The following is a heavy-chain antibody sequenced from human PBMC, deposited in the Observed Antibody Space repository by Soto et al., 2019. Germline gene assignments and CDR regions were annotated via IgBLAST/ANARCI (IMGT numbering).Heavy chain of an antibody. CDR1: GFTFSSYS. CDR3: ARPSYSSSSMYYYYYMDV. V-gene: IGHV3-48*01. Sequence: GGSLRLSCAASGFTFSSYSMNWVRQAPGKGLEWVSYISSSSSTIYYADSVKGRFTISRDNAKNSLYLQMNSLRAEDTAVYYCARPSYSSSSMYYYYYMDVWGKGTTVTVSS. D-gene: IGHD6-6*01. J-gene: IGHJ6*03. CDR2: ISSSSSTI.